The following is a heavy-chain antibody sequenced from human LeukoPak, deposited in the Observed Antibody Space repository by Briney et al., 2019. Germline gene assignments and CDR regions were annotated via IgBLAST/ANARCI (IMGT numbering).Heavy chain of an antibody. Sequence: GGSLRLSCAASGFTVSSNYMSWVRQAPGKGLEWVSVIYSGGSTYYADSVKGRFTISRDNSKNTLYLQMNSLRAEDTAVYYCARGDSGSYDWYFDLWGRGTLVTVSS. CDR1: GFTVSSNY. D-gene: IGHD1-26*01. V-gene: IGHV3-53*01. CDR2: IYSGGST. J-gene: IGHJ2*01. CDR3: ARGDSGSYDWYFDL.